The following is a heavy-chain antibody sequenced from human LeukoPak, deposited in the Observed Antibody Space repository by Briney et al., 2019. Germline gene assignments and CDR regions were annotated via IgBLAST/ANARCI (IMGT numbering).Heavy chain of an antibody. CDR3: VRGKKPGWDMSYFDY. J-gene: IGHJ4*02. Sequence: GGSLRLSCAASGFTFNDYAMHWVRQVPGKGLEWVSGISLNSGSIGYAGSVKGRFSISRDNAKNSLYLQMNSLRAEDTAVYYCVRGKKPGWDMSYFDYWGQGILVTVSS. CDR1: GFTFNDYA. CDR2: ISLNSGSI. D-gene: IGHD1-14*01. V-gene: IGHV3-9*01.